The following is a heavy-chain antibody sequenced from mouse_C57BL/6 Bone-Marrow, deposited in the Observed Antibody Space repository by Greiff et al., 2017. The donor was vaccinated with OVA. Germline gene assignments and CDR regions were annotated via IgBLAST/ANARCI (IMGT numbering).Heavy chain of an antibody. CDR1: GYTFTSYW. Sequence: VQLQQPGAELVKPGASVKMSCKASGYTFTSYWITWVKQRPGQGLEWIGDIYPGSGSTNYNEKFKSKATLTVDTSSSTAYMQLSSLTSEDSAVYYCARSLYYGNYGYFDVWGTGTTVTVSS. V-gene: IGHV1-55*01. CDR2: IYPGSGST. J-gene: IGHJ1*03. CDR3: ARSLYYGNYGYFDV. D-gene: IGHD2-1*01.